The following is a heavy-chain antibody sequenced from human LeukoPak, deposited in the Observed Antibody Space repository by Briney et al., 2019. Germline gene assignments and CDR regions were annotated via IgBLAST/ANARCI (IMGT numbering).Heavy chain of an antibody. D-gene: IGHD2-15*01. CDR3: ASNYYCSGGSCRDSPFDY. J-gene: IGHJ4*02. CDR2: ISYDGSNK. Sequence: GGSLRLSCAASGFTFSSYAMYWVRQAPGKGLEWVAVISYDGSNKYYADSVKGRFTISRDNSKNTLYLQMNSLRAEDTAVYYCASNYYCSGGSCRDSPFDYWGQGTLVTVSS. CDR1: GFTFSSYA. V-gene: IGHV3-30*04.